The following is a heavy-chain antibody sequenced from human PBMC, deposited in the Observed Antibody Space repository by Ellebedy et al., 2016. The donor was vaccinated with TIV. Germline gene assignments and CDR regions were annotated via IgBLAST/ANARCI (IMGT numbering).Heavy chain of an antibody. CDR3: ARGRDSSFDY. J-gene: IGHJ4*02. Sequence: MPSETLSLTCVISGDSVSRNGAAWNWLRHSPSRGLEWPGRTYYRSKWNYDYTIFVNSRITINADTSKNQFPLQVNSVTPEDTAVYYCARGRDSSFDYWGQGVLVTVSS. V-gene: IGHV6-1*01. D-gene: IGHD3-22*01. CDR2: TYYRSKWNY. CDR1: GDSVSRNGAA.